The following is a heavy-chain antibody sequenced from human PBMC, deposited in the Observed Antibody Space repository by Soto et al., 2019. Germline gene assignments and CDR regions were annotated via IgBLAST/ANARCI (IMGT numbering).Heavy chain of an antibody. CDR2: IYKSATT. J-gene: IGHJ5*01. CDR1: GDSISNLDYF. Sequence: TLSLTCSVSGDSISNLDYFWAWIRQPPGQALEYIGYIYKSATTYYNPSFESRVALSVDTSKSQFSLNVTSVTAADTAVYFCARGRYCLTGRCFPNWFDSWGQGALVT. D-gene: IGHD7-27*01. CDR3: ARGRYCLTGRCFPNWFDS. V-gene: IGHV4-30-4*01.